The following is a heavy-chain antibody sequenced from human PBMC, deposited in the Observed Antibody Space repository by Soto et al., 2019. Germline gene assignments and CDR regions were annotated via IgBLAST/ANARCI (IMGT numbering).Heavy chain of an antibody. D-gene: IGHD3-16*01. CDR2: MNPTSGKT. CDR1: GYTFKSYD. V-gene: IGHV1-8*01. J-gene: IGHJ5*02. CDR3: ATWGGPEIP. Sequence: QVQLVQSGHEVRKPGASVKVSCKASGYTFKSYDINWVRQATGQGLEWMGWMNPTSGKTGYAQKFQGRVSLTRNTSISTAYMELTSLTSDDTAVYYCATWGGPEIPCGQGTLVTVSS.